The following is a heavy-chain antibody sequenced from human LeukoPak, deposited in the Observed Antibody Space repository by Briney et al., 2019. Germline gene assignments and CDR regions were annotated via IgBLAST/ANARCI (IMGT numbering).Heavy chain of an antibody. Sequence: GASVKVSCKVSGYTLTELSMHWVRQAPGKGLEWMGGFDPEDGETIYAQKFQGRVTMTEDTSTDTAYMELSSLRSEDTAVYYCASYVYDILTGYWLDYYYGMDVWGQGTTVTVSS. J-gene: IGHJ6*02. CDR2: FDPEDGET. V-gene: IGHV1-24*01. CDR1: GYTLTELS. CDR3: ASYVYDILTGYWLDYYYGMDV. D-gene: IGHD3-9*01.